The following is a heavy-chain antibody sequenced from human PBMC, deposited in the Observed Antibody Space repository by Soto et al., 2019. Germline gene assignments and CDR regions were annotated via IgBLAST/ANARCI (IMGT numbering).Heavy chain of an antibody. D-gene: IGHD3-3*01. CDR1: GGSFSGYY. CDR2: INHSGST. V-gene: IGHV4-34*01. Sequence: SETLSLTCAVYGGSFSGYYWSWIRQPPWKGLEWIGEINHSGSTNYNPSLKSRVTISVDTSKNQFSLKLSSVTASDTAVYYCSRLPVLRFLEWLLGNYGMDVWGQGTTVT. J-gene: IGHJ6*02. CDR3: SRLPVLRFLEWLLGNYGMDV.